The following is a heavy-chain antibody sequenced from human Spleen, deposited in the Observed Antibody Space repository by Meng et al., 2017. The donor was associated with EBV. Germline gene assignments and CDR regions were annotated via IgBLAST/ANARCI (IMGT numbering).Heavy chain of an antibody. J-gene: IGHJ4*02. CDR3: AREKDGGNPFAY. V-gene: IGHV1-69*01. CDR1: GGSFSNYA. Sequence: QVQLVQSGAEVKKPGSSVKVSCKASGGSFSNYAISWVRQAPGQGLEWMAGIIPIFGTSNYAQKFQGRVSITADESTNTAYMELTSLRSDDTAVYYCAREKDGGNPFAYWGQGTLVTVSS. CDR2: IIPIFGTS. D-gene: IGHD4-23*01.